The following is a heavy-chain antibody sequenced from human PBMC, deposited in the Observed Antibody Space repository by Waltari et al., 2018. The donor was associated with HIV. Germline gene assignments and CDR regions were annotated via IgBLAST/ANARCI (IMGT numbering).Heavy chain of an antibody. J-gene: IGHJ6*02. CDR3: ARCETVVTPFINKYLGLDV. CDR1: GFTFRDFS. CDR2: ISATGTTI. D-gene: IGHD2-15*01. Sequence: EVQLVESGGKLVQPGGSLRLSFLASGFTFRDFSMNWVRQGPGKGLEWVAYISATGTTIFYANSVKGRFTVSRDNVENSLYLDMSSLRAEDTGDYYCARCETVVTPFINKYLGLDVWGPGTTVTVSS. V-gene: IGHV3-48*01.